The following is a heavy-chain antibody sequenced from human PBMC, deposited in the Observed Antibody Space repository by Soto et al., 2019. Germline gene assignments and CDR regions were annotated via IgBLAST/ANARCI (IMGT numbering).Heavy chain of an antibody. D-gene: IGHD3-3*02. Sequence: SETLSLTCTVSGGSISSSSYYWGWIRQPPGKGLEWIGSIYYSGSTYYNPSLKSRVTISVDTSKNQFSLKLSSVTAADTAVYYCASEGGLIGIFGVVMPPKGAFDIWCQGTMVTRSS. CDR1: GGSISSSSYY. J-gene: IGHJ3*02. V-gene: IGHV4-39*07. CDR3: ASEGGLIGIFGVVMPPKGAFDI. CDR2: IYYSGST.